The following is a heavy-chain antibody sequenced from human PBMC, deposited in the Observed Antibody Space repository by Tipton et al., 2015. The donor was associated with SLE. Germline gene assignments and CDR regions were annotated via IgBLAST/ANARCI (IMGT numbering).Heavy chain of an antibody. J-gene: IGHJ4*02. V-gene: IGHV4-30-2*01. CDR1: GGSISSYY. CDR3: ARRYCSGGSCFFDY. Sequence: TLSLTCTVSGGSISSYYWSWIRQPPGKGLEWIGYIYHSGSTYYSPSLKSRVTISVDRSKNQFSLKLSSVTAADTAVYYCARRYCSGGSCFFDYWGQGTLVTVSS. D-gene: IGHD2-15*01. CDR2: IYHSGST.